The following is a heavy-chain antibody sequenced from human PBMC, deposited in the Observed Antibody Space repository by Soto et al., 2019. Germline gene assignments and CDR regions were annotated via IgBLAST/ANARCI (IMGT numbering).Heavy chain of an antibody. Sequence: GGSLRLSCAASGFTFSSYGMHWVRQAPGKGLEWVAVIWYDGSNKYYADSVKGRFTISRDNSKNTLYRQMNSLRAEDTAVYYCARGHYGSGSYYNRVFRWFDPWGQGTLVTVSS. V-gene: IGHV3-33*01. CDR1: GFTFSSYG. CDR3: ARGHYGSGSYYNRVFRWFDP. CDR2: IWYDGSNK. D-gene: IGHD3-10*01. J-gene: IGHJ5*02.